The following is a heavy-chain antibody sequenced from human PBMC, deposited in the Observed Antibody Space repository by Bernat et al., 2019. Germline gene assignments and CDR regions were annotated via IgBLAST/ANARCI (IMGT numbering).Heavy chain of an antibody. Sequence: QVQLVESGGGLVKPGGSLRLSCAASGFTFSSYGMHWVRQAPGKGLEWVAFIRYDGSNKYYADSVKGRFTISRDKSKNTLYLQMNSLRAEDTAVYYCAKGRGRGSDAFDIWGQGTMVTVSS. J-gene: IGHJ3*02. CDR2: IRYDGSNK. CDR1: GFTFSSYG. V-gene: IGHV3-30*02. CDR3: AKGRGRGSDAFDI. D-gene: IGHD3-10*01.